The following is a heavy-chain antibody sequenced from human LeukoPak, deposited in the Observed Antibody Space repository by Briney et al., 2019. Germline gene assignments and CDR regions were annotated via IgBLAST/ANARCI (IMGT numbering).Heavy chain of an antibody. J-gene: IGHJ6*03. V-gene: IGHV1-18*01. CDR2: ISAYNGNT. CDR3: ARELSSSSTLYYYYYYYMDV. D-gene: IGHD6-6*01. Sequence: ASVKVSCKASGYTFTSYGISWVRQAPGQGLEWMGWISAYNGNTNYAQKLQGRVTMTTDTSTSTAYMELRSLRSDDTAAYYCARELSSSSTLYYYYYYYMDVWGKGTTVTVSS. CDR1: GYTFTSYG.